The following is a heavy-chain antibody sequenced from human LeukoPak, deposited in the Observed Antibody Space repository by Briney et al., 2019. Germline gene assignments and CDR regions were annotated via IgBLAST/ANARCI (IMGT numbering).Heavy chain of an antibody. D-gene: IGHD3-10*01. Sequence: PGGSPRLSCAASGFTFSSYEMNWVRQAPGKGLEWVSYISSSGSTIYYADSVKGRFTISRDNAKNSLYLQMNSLRAEDTAVYYCARTQYYYGSGSPDYWGQGTLVTVSS. V-gene: IGHV3-48*03. CDR2: ISSSGSTI. CDR1: GFTFSSYE. J-gene: IGHJ4*02. CDR3: ARTQYYYGSGSPDY.